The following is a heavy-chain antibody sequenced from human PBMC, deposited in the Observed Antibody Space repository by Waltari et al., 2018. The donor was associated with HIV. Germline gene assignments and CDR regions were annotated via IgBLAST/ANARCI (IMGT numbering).Heavy chain of an antibody. Sequence: QVQLVQSGAEVKKPGASVKVSCKASGYTFTAYYIHWVRQAPGQGLEWMGWINPNNGGTKYAQKCQGRVTMTRDTPMSTAYMEMSSLIADDAAVIYCASSSDGGRNWGQGTLVTVSS. CDR1: GYTFTAYY. CDR2: INPNNGGT. CDR3: ASSSDGGRN. V-gene: IGHV1-2*02. J-gene: IGHJ1*01.